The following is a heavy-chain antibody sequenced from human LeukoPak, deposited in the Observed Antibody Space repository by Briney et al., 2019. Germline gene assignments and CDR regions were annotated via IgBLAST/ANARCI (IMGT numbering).Heavy chain of an antibody. V-gene: IGHV3-23*01. D-gene: IGHD6-13*01. J-gene: IGHJ4*02. CDR2: ISGSGYST. CDR3: AKATYSSSWNLYFDY. CDR1: GFTFSSYA. Sequence: GSLRLSCAASGFTFSSYAMSWVRQAPGKGLEWVSTISGSGYSTYYADSVKGRFTISRDNSKNTLFLQMNSLRAEDTAVYYCAKATYSSSWNLYFDYWGQGTLVTVSS.